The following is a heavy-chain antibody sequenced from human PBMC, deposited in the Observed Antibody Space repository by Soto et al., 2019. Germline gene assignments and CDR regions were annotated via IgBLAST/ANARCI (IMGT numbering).Heavy chain of an antibody. Sequence: PGESLKISCKGSGYNFSSQWIAWVRQKPGKGLEWMGIVYPGDAETRYSPSFQGQVTMSADKSIDTAYLQWSSLMASYTGIYYCEISAVLEIWGQGTMVTVSS. V-gene: IGHV5-51*01. D-gene: IGHD3-16*02. CDR2: VYPGDAET. J-gene: IGHJ3*02. CDR3: EISAVLEI. CDR1: GYNFSSQW.